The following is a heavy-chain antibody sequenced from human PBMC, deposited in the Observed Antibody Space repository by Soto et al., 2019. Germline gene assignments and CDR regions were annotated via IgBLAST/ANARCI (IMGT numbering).Heavy chain of an antibody. CDR2: SYYSGNT. V-gene: IGHV4-31*03. CDR3: ARPPLSPDLSGSYVSSGNFGY. Sequence: PSETLSLTCTVSGVSISSGGYYWNWIRQHPGKGLEWIGYSYYSGNTYYNPSLKSRVTISVDTSKNQFSLRLRSVTAADTAVYYCARPPLSPDLSGSYVSSGNFGYCGQGILVTVAS. D-gene: IGHD3-22*01. J-gene: IGHJ4*02. CDR1: GVSISSGGYY.